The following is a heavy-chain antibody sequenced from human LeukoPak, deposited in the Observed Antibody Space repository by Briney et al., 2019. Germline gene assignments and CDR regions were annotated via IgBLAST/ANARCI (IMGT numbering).Heavy chain of an antibody. D-gene: IGHD3-10*01. J-gene: IGHJ3*02. CDR2: IYTSGST. V-gene: IGHV4-4*07. CDR1: GGSISSYY. Sequence: PSETLSLTCSVSGGSISSYYWSWIRQPAGKGLEWIGRIYTSGSTNYNPSLKSRVTISVDTSKNQFSLKLSSVTAADTAVYYCARARTYYYGSGSYTDAFDIWGQGTMVTVSS. CDR3: ARARTYYYGSGSYTDAFDI.